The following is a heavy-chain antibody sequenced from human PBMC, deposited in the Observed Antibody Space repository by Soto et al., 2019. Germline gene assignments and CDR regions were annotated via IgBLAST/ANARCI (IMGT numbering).Heavy chain of an antibody. V-gene: IGHV3-53*01. CDR3: ARYLVESGYPEYFQH. D-gene: IGHD3-22*01. CDR1: GFTVSSNY. CDR2: IYSGGRK. Sequence: EVQLVESGGGLIQPGGSLRLSCAASGFTVSSNYMSWVRQAPGKGLEWVSVIYSGGRKYYADSVKGRFTISRDNSKNTLYLQMNSLRAEDTAVYYCARYLVESGYPEYFQHWGQGTLVTVSS. J-gene: IGHJ1*01.